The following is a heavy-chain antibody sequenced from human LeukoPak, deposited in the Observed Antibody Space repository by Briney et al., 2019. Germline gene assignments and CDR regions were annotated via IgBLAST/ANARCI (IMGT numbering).Heavy chain of an antibody. V-gene: IGHV3-30*18. Sequence: PGRSLRLSCAASGFTFSSYGMHWVRQAPGKGLEWVAVISYDGSNKYYADSVEGRFTISRDNSKNTLYLQMNSLRAEDTAVYYCAKDASSGGPFDYWGQGTLVTVSS. CDR2: ISYDGSNK. CDR1: GFTFSSYG. J-gene: IGHJ4*02. D-gene: IGHD6-25*01. CDR3: AKDASSGGPFDY.